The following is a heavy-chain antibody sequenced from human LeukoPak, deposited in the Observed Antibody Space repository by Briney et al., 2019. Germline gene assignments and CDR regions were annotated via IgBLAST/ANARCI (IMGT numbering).Heavy chain of an antibody. D-gene: IGHD3-22*01. CDR3: AGGGADSSGYLPLDY. Sequence: PQASVKVSCKASGYTFTGYYMHWVRQAPGQGLEWMGWINPNSGGTNYAQKFQGRVTMTRDTSISTAYMELSRLRSDDSAVYYCAGGGADSSGYLPLDYWGQGTLVTVSS. CDR2: INPNSGGT. CDR1: GYTFTGYY. V-gene: IGHV1-2*02. J-gene: IGHJ4*02.